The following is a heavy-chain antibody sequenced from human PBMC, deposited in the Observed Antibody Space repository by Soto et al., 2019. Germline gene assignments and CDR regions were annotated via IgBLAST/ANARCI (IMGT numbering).Heavy chain of an antibody. Sequence: PSETLSLTCAVAGGSISSGGYSWSWIRQPPGKGLEWIGYIYHSGSTYYNPSLKSRVTISVDTSKNQFSLKLSSVTAADTAVYYCARHLTYYYYGMDVWGQGTKVTVS. CDR3: ARHLTYYYYGMDV. CDR1: GGSISSGGYS. V-gene: IGHV4-30-2*03. CDR2: IYHSGST. J-gene: IGHJ6*02.